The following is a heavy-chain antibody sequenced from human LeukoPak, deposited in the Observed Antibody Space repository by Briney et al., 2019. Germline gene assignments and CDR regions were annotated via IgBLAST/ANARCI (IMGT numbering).Heavy chain of an antibody. CDR1: GGSISGYY. J-gene: IGHJ5*02. V-gene: IGHV4-34*01. Sequence: PSETLSLTCAVYGGSISGYYWSWIRQPPGKGLEWIGEINHSGSTNYNPSLKSRVTISVDTSKNQFSLKLSSVTAADTAVYYCARGREMVGYCSSTSCPDWFDPWGQGTLVTVSS. CDR3: ARGREMVGYCSSTSCPDWFDP. D-gene: IGHD2-2*01. CDR2: INHSGST.